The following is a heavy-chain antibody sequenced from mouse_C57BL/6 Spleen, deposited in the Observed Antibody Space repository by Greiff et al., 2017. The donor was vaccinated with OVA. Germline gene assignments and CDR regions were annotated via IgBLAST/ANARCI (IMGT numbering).Heavy chain of an antibody. J-gene: IGHJ1*03. CDR1: GYTFTDYY. D-gene: IGHD2-2*01. V-gene: IGHV1-26*01. CDR3: ARGWFRRYFDV. Sequence: EVQLQQSGPELVKPGASVKISCKASGYTFTDYYMNWVKQSHGKSLEWIGDINPNNGGTSYNQKFKGKATLTVDKSSSTAYMELRSLTSEDSAVYYCARGWFRRYFDVWGTGTTVTVSS. CDR2: INPNNGGT.